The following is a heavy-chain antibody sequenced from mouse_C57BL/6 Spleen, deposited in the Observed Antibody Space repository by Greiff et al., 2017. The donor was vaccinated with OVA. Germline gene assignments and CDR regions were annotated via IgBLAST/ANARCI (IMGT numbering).Heavy chain of an antibody. D-gene: IGHD2-4*01. Sequence: EVKLMESGGGLVQPGGSLSLSCAASGFTFTDYYMSWVRQSPGKALEWLGFIRNKANGYTTEYSASVKGRFTISRDNSQSILYLQMNALRAEDSATYYCARSIYYDYDEGYFDVGGTGTTVTVAS. CDR1: GFTFTDYY. CDR3: ARSIYYDYDEGYFDV. CDR2: IRNKANGYTT. J-gene: IGHJ1*03. V-gene: IGHV7-3*01.